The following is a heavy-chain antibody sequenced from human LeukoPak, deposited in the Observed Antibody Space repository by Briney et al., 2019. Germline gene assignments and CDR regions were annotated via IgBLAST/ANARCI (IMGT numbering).Heavy chain of an antibody. Sequence: SETLSLTCTVSGGSISSYYWSWIRQPPGKGLEWIGYIYYSGSTNYNPSLKSRVTISVDTSKNQFSLKLSSVTAADTAVYYCAREGSGWSNQAYYFDYWGQGTLVTVSS. V-gene: IGHV4-59*01. CDR2: IYYSGST. CDR3: AREGSGWSNQAYYFDY. J-gene: IGHJ4*02. D-gene: IGHD6-19*01. CDR1: GGSISSYY.